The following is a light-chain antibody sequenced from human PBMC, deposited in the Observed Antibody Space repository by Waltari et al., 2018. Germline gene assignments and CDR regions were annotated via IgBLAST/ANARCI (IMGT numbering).Light chain of an antibody. V-gene: IGLV2-8*01. CDR2: EVT. J-gene: IGLJ3*02. CDR3: SSYAGGSSLM. Sequence: QSALTQPPSASGSPGQSITISCTGISTDAERYDPVFWYQQHPGKAPKLLIHEVTKRPSGVPDRFSGSKSDNTASLAVSGLQAEDEADYYCSSYAGGSSLMFGGGTKLTVL. CDR1: STDAERYDP.